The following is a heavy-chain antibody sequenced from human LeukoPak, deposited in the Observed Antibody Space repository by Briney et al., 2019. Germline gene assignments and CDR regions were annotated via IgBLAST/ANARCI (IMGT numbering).Heavy chain of an antibody. CDR1: GGTFSSYA. CDR2: ISAYNGNT. V-gene: IGHV1-18*01. J-gene: IGHJ4*02. D-gene: IGHD2-2*01. Sequence: GASVKVSCKASGGTFSSYAISWVRQAPGQGFEWMGWISAYNGNTNYAQKLQGRVTMTTDTSTSTAYMELRSLRSDDTAVYYCAREDVVVPAAPDYWGQGTLVTVSS. CDR3: AREDVVVPAAPDY.